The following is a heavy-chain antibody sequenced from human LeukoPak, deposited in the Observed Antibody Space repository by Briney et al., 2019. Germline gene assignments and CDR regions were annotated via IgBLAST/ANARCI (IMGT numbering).Heavy chain of an antibody. V-gene: IGHV1-8*01. Sequence: ASVKVSCEASGGAFSSFVINWVRQATGQGLEWMGWMNPNSGNTGYAQKFQGRVTITRNTSISTAYMELSSLRSEDTAVYYCARAPNFDYYDSSGYSSDAFGIWGQGTMVTVSS. CDR2: MNPNSGNT. D-gene: IGHD3-22*01. J-gene: IGHJ3*02. CDR3: ARAPNFDYYDSSGYSSDAFGI. CDR1: GGAFSSFV.